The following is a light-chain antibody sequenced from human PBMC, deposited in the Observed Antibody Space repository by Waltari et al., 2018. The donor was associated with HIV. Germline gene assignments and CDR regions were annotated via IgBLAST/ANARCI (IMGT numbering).Light chain of an antibody. Sequence: QSVLTQPPSASGTPGQRVTISCSGGSSNIGRDTVNWYQHLPGTAPKRLIYNNNRRPSGVPDRFSGSKSGTSASLAISGLQSEDEADYYCASWDGSLNGWVFGGGTKLTVL. CDR1: SSNIGRDT. V-gene: IGLV1-44*01. J-gene: IGLJ3*02. CDR3: ASWDGSLNGWV. CDR2: NNN.